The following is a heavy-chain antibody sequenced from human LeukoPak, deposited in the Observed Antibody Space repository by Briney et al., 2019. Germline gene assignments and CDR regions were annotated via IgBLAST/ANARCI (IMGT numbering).Heavy chain of an antibody. CDR1: GFTFSSYG. CDR2: ISGSGGST. Sequence: AGGSLRLSCAASGFTFSSYGMSWVRQAPGKGLEWVSAISGSGGSTYYADSVKGRFTISRDNSKNTLYLQMNSLRAEDTAVYYCAKGAGILTGYGYWGQGTLVTVSS. J-gene: IGHJ4*02. V-gene: IGHV3-23*01. CDR3: AKGAGILTGYGY. D-gene: IGHD3-9*01.